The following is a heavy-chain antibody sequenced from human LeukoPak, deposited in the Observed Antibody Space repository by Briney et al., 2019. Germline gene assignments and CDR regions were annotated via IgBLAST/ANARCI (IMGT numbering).Heavy chain of an antibody. V-gene: IGHV3-7*01. Sequence: GGSLRLSCIASGFTFSRYWMSWVRQAPGKGLEWVANIKEDGSEKHYVDSVKGRFIISRDNAKNSLYLQMNSLRAEDTAVYYCARAQELSRGVKVYYYYMDVWGKGTAVTVSS. D-gene: IGHD3-10*01. J-gene: IGHJ6*03. CDR1: GFTFSRYW. CDR2: IKEDGSEK. CDR3: ARAQELSRGVKVYYYYMDV.